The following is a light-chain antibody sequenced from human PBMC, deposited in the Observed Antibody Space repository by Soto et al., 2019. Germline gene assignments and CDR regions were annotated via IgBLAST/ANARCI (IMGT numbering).Light chain of an antibody. CDR3: QQRRNWPRT. J-gene: IGKJ2*01. CDR1: QSVSNS. Sequence: EIVLTQSPATLSLSPGERATLSCRASQSVSNSLVWFQQKPGQAPRLLIYDASSRATDIPARSSGSGSGTDVNLTISSLEPEDFAVYYCQQRRNWPRTFGQGTNLEIK. CDR2: DAS. V-gene: IGKV3-11*01.